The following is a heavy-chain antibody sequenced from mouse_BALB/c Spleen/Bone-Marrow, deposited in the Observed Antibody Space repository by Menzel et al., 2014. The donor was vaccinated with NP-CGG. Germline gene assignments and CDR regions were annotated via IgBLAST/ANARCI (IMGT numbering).Heavy chain of an antibody. CDR1: GYTFTTSW. CDR2: INPTTSYT. V-gene: IGHV1-7*01. CDR3: ANGNSFAY. D-gene: IGHD2-1*01. J-gene: IGHJ3*01. Sequence: VQVVESGAELAKPGASVKMSCKASGYTFTTSWMHWVKQRPGQGLEWIGYINPTTSYTEYSQKFKDKATLTADKSSSTAYMQLSSLTSEDSAVYYCANGNSFAYWGQGTLVTVSA.